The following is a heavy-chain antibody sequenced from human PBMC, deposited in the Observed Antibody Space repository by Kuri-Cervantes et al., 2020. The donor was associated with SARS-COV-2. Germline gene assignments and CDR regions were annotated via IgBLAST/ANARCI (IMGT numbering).Heavy chain of an antibody. D-gene: IGHD3-10*01. CDR3: ARTTYGSGSYWDDAFDI. V-gene: IGHV3-7*01. CDR1: GFTFSSYW. Sequence: GESLKISCAASGFTFSSYWMSWVRQAPGKGLEWVANIKQDGSEKYYVDSVKGRLTISRDNAKNSLYLQMNSLRAEDTAVYYCARTTYGSGSYWDDAFDIWGQGTMVTVSS. CDR2: IKQDGSEK. J-gene: IGHJ3*02.